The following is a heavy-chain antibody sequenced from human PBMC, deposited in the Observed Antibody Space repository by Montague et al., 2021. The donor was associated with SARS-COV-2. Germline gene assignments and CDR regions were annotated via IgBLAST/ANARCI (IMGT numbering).Heavy chain of an antibody. CDR2: IYYSGST. CDR3: ARVLGGYCSGGSCYRGWYFDL. CDR1: GYSISSGYY. V-gene: IGHV4-31*03. J-gene: IGHJ2*01. D-gene: IGHD2-15*01. Sequence: TLSLTCTVSGYSISSGYYWGWIRQHPGKGLEWIGYIYYSGSTYYNPSLKSRVTISVDTSKNQFSLKLSSETAADTAVYYCARVLGGYCSGGSCYRGWYFDLWGRGTLVTVSS.